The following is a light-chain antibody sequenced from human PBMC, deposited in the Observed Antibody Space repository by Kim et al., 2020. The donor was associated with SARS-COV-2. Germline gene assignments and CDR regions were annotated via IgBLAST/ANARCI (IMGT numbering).Light chain of an antibody. V-gene: IGLV1-51*01. Sequence: GQKVTISGSGSSSNIGNNYVSWYQQRPGTAPKLLIYDNNKRPSGIPDRFSGSKSGTSATLGITGLQTGDEADYYCGTWDSSLSSWVFGGGTKLTVL. CDR1: SSNIGNNY. CDR3: GTWDSSLSSWV. J-gene: IGLJ3*02. CDR2: DNN.